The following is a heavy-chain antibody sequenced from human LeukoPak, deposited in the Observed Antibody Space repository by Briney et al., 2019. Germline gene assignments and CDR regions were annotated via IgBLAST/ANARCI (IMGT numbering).Heavy chain of an antibody. V-gene: IGHV3-7*01. J-gene: IGHJ4*02. CDR3: ARRPPNYYFDY. Sequence: DSVKGRFTISRDNAKNPLYLQMNSLRAEDTAVYYCARRPPNYYFDYWGQGTPVTVSS.